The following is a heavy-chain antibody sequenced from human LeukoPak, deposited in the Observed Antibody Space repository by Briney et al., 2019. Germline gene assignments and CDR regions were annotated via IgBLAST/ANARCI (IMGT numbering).Heavy chain of an antibody. J-gene: IGHJ4*02. D-gene: IGHD6-13*01. CDR3: AKDSGRTAAAGTAKHY. V-gene: IGHV1-69*13. CDR1: GGTFSSYA. Sequence: SVKVSCKASGGTFSSYAISWVRQAPGQGLEWMGGIIPIFGTANYAQKFQGRVTITADESTSTAYMELSSLRSEDTAVYYCAKDSGRTAAAGTAKHYWGQGTLVTVSS. CDR2: IIPIFGTA.